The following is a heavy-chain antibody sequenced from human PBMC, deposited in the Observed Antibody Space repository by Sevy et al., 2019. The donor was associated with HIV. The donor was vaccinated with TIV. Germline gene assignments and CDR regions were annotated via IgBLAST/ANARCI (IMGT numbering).Heavy chain of an antibody. V-gene: IGHV3-21*01. CDR3: ARDVQTYDAFDI. J-gene: IGHJ3*02. Sequence: GGSLRLSCAVSGFTFSNYNMNWVRQAPGKGLEWVSYISGLSNYIYYADSVKGRFSISRDNAKNSLYLQMNSLRAEDTTVYYCARDVQTYDAFDIWGQGTMVTVSS. CDR2: ISGLSNYI. D-gene: IGHD6-6*01. CDR1: GFTFSNYN.